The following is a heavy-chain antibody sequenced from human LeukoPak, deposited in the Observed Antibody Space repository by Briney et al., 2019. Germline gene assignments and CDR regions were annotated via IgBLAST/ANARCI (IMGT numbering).Heavy chain of an antibody. CDR1: GFTFSSDS. J-gene: IGHJ4*02. D-gene: IGHD6-6*01. Sequence: TGGSLRLSCAASGFTFSSDSMNWGRQAPRKGPEWVSSISSSSSYIYYADSVKGRFTISRDNAKNSLYLQMNSLRAEDTAVYYCASPLYSSSSVWGQGTLVTVSS. CDR2: ISSSSSYI. CDR3: ASPLYSSSSV. V-gene: IGHV3-21*01.